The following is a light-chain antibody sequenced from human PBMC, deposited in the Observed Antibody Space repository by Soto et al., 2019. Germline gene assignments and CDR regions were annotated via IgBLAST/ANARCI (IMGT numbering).Light chain of an antibody. J-gene: IGLJ1*01. CDR2: EVS. Sequence: QSVLTQPASVSGSPGQSITISCTGTSSDVGNYKYVSWYQQHPGKAPKLMIYEVSNRPSGVSNRFSGSKSGNTASLTISGLQAEDETDYYCAVWDDSLRGYVYASGTKVTVL. V-gene: IGLV2-14*01. CDR3: AVWDDSLRGYV. CDR1: SSDVGNYKY.